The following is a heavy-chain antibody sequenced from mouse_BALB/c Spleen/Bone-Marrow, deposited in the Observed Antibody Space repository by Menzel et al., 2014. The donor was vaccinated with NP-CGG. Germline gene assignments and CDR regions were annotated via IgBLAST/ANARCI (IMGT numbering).Heavy chain of an antibody. J-gene: IGHJ2*01. D-gene: IGHD1-1*01. CDR2: IDPANGNT. CDR3: ANYYYGYYFDS. V-gene: IGHV14-3*02. Sequence: VQLQQSGAELVKPGASVELSCTASGFNIKDTYMHWVKQRPEQGLEWIGRIDPANGNTKYDPKFQGKATITADTSSNTAYLQLSSLTSEDTAVYYCANYYYGYYFDSWGQGTTLTVSS. CDR1: GFNIKDTY.